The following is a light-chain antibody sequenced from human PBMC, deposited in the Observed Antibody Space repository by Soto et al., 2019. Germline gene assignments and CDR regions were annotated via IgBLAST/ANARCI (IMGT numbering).Light chain of an antibody. CDR3: QQSYSTPPT. CDR1: QSLSSS. CDR2: AAS. V-gene: IGKV1-39*01. Sequence: EIQMTQSPSSLSASVGDRVTITCRASQSLSSSLNWYQQKPGKAPKLLIYAASSLQSGVPSRFSGSGSGTHFTLTISSLQPEDFATYYCQQSYSTPPTFGGGTKVDIK. J-gene: IGKJ4*01.